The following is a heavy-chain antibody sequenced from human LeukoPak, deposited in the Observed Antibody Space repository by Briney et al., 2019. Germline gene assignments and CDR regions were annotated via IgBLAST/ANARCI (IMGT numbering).Heavy chain of an antibody. CDR3: ARGNVVSPPDY. J-gene: IGHJ4*02. Sequence: GGSLRLSCAASGFTFGSYWMHWVRQAPGKGLVWVSRINSDGSSTSYADSVKGRFTISRDKAKNTLYLQMNSLRAEDTAVYYCARGNVVSPPDYWGQGTLVTVSS. CDR1: GFTFGSYW. V-gene: IGHV3-74*01. D-gene: IGHD2-8*01. CDR2: INSDGSST.